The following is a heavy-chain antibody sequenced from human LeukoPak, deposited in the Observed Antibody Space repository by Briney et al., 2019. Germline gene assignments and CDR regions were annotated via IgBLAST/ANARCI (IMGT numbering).Heavy chain of an antibody. CDR2: INSEGSST. CDR3: ARDSDVLTGYSNFDY. Sequence: GGSLRLSCAASGFTFSSYWMHWVRQAPGKGLVWVSRINSEGSSTSYADSVKGRFTISRDNAKNTLYLQMNSLRAEDTAVYYCARDSDVLTGYSNFDYWGQGTLVTVSS. D-gene: IGHD3-9*01. CDR1: GFTFSSYW. V-gene: IGHV3-74*01. J-gene: IGHJ4*02.